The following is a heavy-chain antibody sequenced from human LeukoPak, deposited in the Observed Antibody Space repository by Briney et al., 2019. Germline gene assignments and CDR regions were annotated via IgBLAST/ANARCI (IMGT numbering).Heavy chain of an antibody. J-gene: IGHJ3*02. Sequence: GGSLRLSCAASGFTFSSYWMSWVRQAPGKGLEWVANIKQDGSEKYYVDSVKGRFTISRDNPKNTLYLQMNSLRAEDTAVYYCAKNGLTHAFDIWGQGTMVTVSS. CDR1: GFTFSSYW. V-gene: IGHV3-7*01. D-gene: IGHD1-14*01. CDR3: AKNGLTHAFDI. CDR2: IKQDGSEK.